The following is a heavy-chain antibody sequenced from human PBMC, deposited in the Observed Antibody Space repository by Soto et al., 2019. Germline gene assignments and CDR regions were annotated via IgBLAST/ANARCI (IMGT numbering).Heavy chain of an antibody. CDR1: GNSLSISGVG. V-gene: IGHV2-5*01. Sequence: SGPTPVNPTQTLTQNCAFCGNSLSISGVGVGWIRRPPGKALELLALIFPNDDKRYSPSLKRRLTITKDTSKNQVVLIMTNIDPVDTATYYCSHMRGAVLFGMDVWRQWT. J-gene: IGHJ6*02. CDR3: SHMRGAVLFGMDV. CDR2: IFPNDDK. D-gene: IGHD3-10*01.